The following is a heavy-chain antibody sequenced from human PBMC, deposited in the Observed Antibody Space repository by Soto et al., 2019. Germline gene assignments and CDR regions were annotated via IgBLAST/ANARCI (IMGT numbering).Heavy chain of an antibody. CDR2: IWYDGSNK. CDR3: ARSRRGSKRLFDP. Sequence: GGSLRLSCAASGFTFSSYGMHWVRQAPGKGLEWVAVIWYDGSNKYYADSVKGRFTISRDNSKNTLYLQMNSLRAEDTAVYYCARSRRGSKRLFDPWGQGTLVTVSS. D-gene: IGHD3-10*01. J-gene: IGHJ5*02. V-gene: IGHV3-33*01. CDR1: GFTFSSYG.